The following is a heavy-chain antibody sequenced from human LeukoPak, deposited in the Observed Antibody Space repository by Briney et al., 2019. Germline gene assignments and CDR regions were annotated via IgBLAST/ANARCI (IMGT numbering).Heavy chain of an antibody. CDR2: ISSGSYI. CDR1: GFTFSTFG. J-gene: IGHJ6*02. V-gene: IGHV3-21*01. Sequence: GGSLRLSCAASGFTFSTFGMIWVRQAPGKGLEWVSSISSGSYIYYADAVKARFTISRDNARNSLYLQMNSLRADDTAVYYCARGTRMGVAGTSYYYYYGMDVWGQGTAVTVSS. D-gene: IGHD6-19*01. CDR3: ARGTRMGVAGTSYYYYYGMDV.